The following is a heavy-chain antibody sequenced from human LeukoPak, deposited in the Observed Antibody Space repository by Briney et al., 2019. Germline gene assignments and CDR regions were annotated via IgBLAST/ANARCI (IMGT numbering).Heavy chain of an antibody. CDR1: GFTFSSYA. CDR2: ISGSGGST. J-gene: IGHJ4*02. CDR3: AKGDTYGLVY. V-gene: IGHV3-23*01. D-gene: IGHD5-18*01. Sequence: GGSLRLSCAASGFTFSSYAMSWVRQAPGKGLEWVSAISGSGGSTYYADSVKGRFTISRDNSRNILYLQMNSLTAEDTAVYYCAKGDTYGLVYWGQGTLVTVSS.